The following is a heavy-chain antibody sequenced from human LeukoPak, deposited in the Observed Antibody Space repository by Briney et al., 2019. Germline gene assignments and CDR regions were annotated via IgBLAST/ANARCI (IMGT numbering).Heavy chain of an antibody. CDR1: GGSISSYY. CDR2: IYYSGRT. V-gene: IGHV4-59*01. D-gene: IGHD1-26*01. CDR3: ARGLVGATTVDY. J-gene: IGHJ4*02. Sequence: ETLSLTCTVSGGSISSYYWNWIRQPPGKGLEWIGYIYYSGRTNYNPSLKSRVTMSVDTSKNQFSLKVSSVTAADTAVYYCARGLVGATTVDYWGQGTLVTVSS.